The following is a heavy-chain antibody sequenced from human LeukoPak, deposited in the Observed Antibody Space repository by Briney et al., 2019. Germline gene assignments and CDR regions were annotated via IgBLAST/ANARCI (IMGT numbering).Heavy chain of an antibody. CDR1: GFTFSSYA. D-gene: IGHD3-3*01. CDR2: ISGSGGST. CDR3: AKDYDFWSGYVGRIFDY. Sequence: PGGSLRLSCAASGFTFSSYAMSWVRQAPGKGLEWVSAISGSGGSTYYADSVKGRFTISRDNSKNTLYLQMNSLRAEDTAVYYCAKDYDFWSGYVGRIFDYWGQGTLVTVSS. J-gene: IGHJ4*02. V-gene: IGHV3-23*01.